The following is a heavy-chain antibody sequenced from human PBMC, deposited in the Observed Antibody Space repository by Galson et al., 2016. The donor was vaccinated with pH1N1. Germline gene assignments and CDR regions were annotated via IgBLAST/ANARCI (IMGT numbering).Heavy chain of an antibody. J-gene: IGHJ4*02. V-gene: IGHV4-4*07. D-gene: IGHD5-12*01. CDR1: GGSISSYY. Sequence: SETLSLTCTVSGGSISSYYWSWIRQPAGKGLEWIGRIYTSGSTNYNPSLKSRVTMSVDTSKNQFSLKVGSVTAADTAGYYCARDRGSVDIGTYYFDYWGQGTLVTVSS. CDR3: ARDRGSVDIGTYYFDY. CDR2: IYTSGST.